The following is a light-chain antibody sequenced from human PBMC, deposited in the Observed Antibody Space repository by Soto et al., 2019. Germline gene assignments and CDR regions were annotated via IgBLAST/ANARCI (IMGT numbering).Light chain of an antibody. CDR2: AVN. V-gene: IGLV2-14*03. J-gene: IGLJ2*01. Sequence: QSVLTQPASVSGSPGQSITISCTGTSRDIGSSPYVSWYQLYPGKAPKCIIYAVNNRPSGVSNRFSGSKSGNTASLSIPGLQAEDEAVYYCTSYTTTHTLALGGGTQLTVL. CDR3: TSYTTTHTLA. CDR1: SRDIGSSPY.